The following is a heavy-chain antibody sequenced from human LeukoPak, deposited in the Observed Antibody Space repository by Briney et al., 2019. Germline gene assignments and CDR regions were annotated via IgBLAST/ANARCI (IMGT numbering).Heavy chain of an antibody. CDR2: ISSSGSTI. D-gene: IGHD6-13*01. Sequence: GGSLRLSCAASGFTFSSYEMNWVRQAPGKGLEWVSYISSSGSTIYYADSVKGRFTISRDNAKNTLYLQMNSLRAEDTAVYYCAIFSGYSSSSDWGQGTLVTVSS. J-gene: IGHJ4*02. CDR3: AIFSGYSSSSD. V-gene: IGHV3-48*03. CDR1: GFTFSSYE.